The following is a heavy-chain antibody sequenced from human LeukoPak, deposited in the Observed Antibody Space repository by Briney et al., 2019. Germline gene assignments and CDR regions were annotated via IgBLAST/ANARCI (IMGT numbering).Heavy chain of an antibody. J-gene: IGHJ4*02. CDR1: GFTFSSYS. D-gene: IGHD3-22*01. Sequence: GGSLRLSCAASGFTFSSYSINWVRQAPGKGLEWVSYISSSSSTIYYADSVKGRFTISRDNAKNSLYLQMNSLRAEDTAAYYCARVRRDYYDSSGSPRDDYWCQGTLVTVSS. CDR2: ISSSSSTI. V-gene: IGHV3-48*04. CDR3: ARVRRDYYDSSGSPRDDY.